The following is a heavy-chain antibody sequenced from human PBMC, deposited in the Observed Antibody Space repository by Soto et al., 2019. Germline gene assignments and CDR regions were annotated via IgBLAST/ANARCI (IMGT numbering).Heavy chain of an antibody. Sequence: DLEESGGGLVKPGGSLRLSCRASGFTFSDYYMSWIRQAPGKGLEWVADISNSGRITHHADSVEGRFTIYRDNAKDSLFLQLNNLRPEDSAIYYCARDHGGGGLTLEYWGQGTLVTVSS. CDR3: ARDHGGGGLTLEY. CDR2: ISNSGRIT. D-gene: IGHD3-16*01. CDR1: GFTFSDYY. J-gene: IGHJ4*02. V-gene: IGHV3-11*01.